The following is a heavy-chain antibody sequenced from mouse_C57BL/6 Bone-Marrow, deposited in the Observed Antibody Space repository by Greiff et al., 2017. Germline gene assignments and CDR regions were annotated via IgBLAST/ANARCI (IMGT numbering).Heavy chain of an antibody. CDR3: ARYDRLIYYDYDGRYFDV. V-gene: IGHV1-72*01. CDR2: IDPNSGGT. D-gene: IGHD2-4*01. Sequence: QVQLQQPGAELVKPGASVKLSCKASGYTFTSYWMHWVKQRPGRGLEWIGRIDPNSGGTKYNEKFKSKATLTVDKPSSTAYMQLSSLTSEDSAVYYCARYDRLIYYDYDGRYFDVWGTGTTVTVSS. J-gene: IGHJ1*03. CDR1: GYTFTSYW.